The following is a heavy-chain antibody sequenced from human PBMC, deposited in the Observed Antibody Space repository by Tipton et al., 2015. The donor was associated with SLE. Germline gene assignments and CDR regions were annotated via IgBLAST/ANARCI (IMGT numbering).Heavy chain of an antibody. J-gene: IGHJ3*02. Sequence: LSLTCTVSGGSISAYFWSWIRQPPGKGLEWIGSFHYGGSADYNPSLKSRVFVAVDTSPNQLSLSLRSVIAADTAVYYCARVHSKGDAFDIWGQGILVTVSS. CDR2: FHYGGSA. V-gene: IGHV4-59*01. CDR3: ARVHSKGDAFDI. CDR1: GGSISAYF.